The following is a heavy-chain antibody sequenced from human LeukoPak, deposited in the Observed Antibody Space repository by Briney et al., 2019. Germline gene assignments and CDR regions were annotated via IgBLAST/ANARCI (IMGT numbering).Heavy chain of an antibody. CDR2: INPNSGGT. J-gene: IGHJ6*03. D-gene: IGHD6-6*01. CDR3: ARGETEYSSSQETGKYYYYYMDV. V-gene: IGHV1-2*02. CDR1: GYTFTGYY. Sequence: GASVKVSCKASGYTFTGYYMHWVRQAPGQGLEWMGWINPNSGGTNYAQKFQGRVTMTRDTSISTAYMELSRLRSDDTAVYYCARGETEYSSSQETGKYYYYYMDVWGKGTTVTVSS.